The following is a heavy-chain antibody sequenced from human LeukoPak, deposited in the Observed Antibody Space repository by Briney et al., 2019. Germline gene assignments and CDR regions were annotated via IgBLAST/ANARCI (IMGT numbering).Heavy chain of an antibody. V-gene: IGHV3-23*01. J-gene: IGHJ3*02. Sequence: GGSLRLSCAASGFNFGSYDMNWVRQAPGKGLEYVSTINTDGSNTWYADSVKGRFTISRDNSKSTVFLQMNNLRHEDTATYYCAKRVNGAFDIWGQGTMASVSS. CDR1: GFNFGSYD. CDR3: AKRVNGAFDI. CDR2: INTDGSNT.